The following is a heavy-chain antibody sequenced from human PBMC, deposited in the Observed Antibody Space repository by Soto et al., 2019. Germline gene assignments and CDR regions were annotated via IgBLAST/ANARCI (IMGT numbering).Heavy chain of an antibody. CDR3: ARTRGVYYDSSGYPDDAFDI. CDR1: GGTFSSYA. D-gene: IGHD3-22*01. V-gene: IGHV1-69*13. CDR2: VIPIFGTA. J-gene: IGHJ3*02. Sequence: SVKVSCKASGGTFSSYAISWVRQAPGQGLEWMGGVIPIFGTANYAQKFQGRVTITADESTSTAYMELSSLRSEDTAVYYCARTRGVYYDSSGYPDDAFDIWGQGTMVTVSS.